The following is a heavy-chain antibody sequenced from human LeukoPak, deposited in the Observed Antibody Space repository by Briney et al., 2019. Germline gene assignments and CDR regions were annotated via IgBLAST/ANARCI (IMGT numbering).Heavy chain of an antibody. V-gene: IGHV4-31*03. D-gene: IGHD3-22*01. CDR2: IYYSGST. CDR1: GGSVSSGSYY. CDR3: ASVPRSSGYVN. Sequence: SETLSLTCTVSGGSVSSGSYYWSWIRQHPGKGLEWIGYIYYSGSTYYNPSLKSRVTISVDTSKNQFSLKLSSVTAADTAVYYCASVPRSSGYVNWGQGTLVTVSS. J-gene: IGHJ4*02.